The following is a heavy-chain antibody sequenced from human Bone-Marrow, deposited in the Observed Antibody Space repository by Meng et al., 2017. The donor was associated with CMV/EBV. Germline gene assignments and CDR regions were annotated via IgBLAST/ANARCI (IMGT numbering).Heavy chain of an antibody. CDR1: GFTFSSYS. CDR3: ARARTVTKTMDV. CDR2: ISSSSSYI. Sequence: GESLKISCAASGFTFSSYSMNWVRQAPGKGLEWVSSISSSSSYIYYADSVKGRFTISRDNAKNSLYLQMNSLRAEDTAVYYGARARTVTKTMDVWGQGTTVTVSS. J-gene: IGHJ6*02. D-gene: IGHD4-11*01. V-gene: IGHV3-21*01.